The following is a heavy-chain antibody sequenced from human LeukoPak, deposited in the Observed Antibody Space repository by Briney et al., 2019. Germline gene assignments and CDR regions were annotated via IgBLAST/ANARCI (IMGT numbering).Heavy chain of an antibody. CDR3: ARAVCFWSGYPPYYYYMDV. V-gene: IGHV4-30-4*08. D-gene: IGHD3-3*01. CDR1: GGSISSGDYY. Sequence: PSQTLSLTCTVSGGSISSGDYYWSWIRQPPGKGLEWIGYIYYSGSTYYNPSLKSRVTISVDTSKNQFSLKLSSVTAADTAVYYCARAVCFWSGYPPYYYYMDVWGKGTTVTVSS. J-gene: IGHJ6*03. CDR2: IYYSGST.